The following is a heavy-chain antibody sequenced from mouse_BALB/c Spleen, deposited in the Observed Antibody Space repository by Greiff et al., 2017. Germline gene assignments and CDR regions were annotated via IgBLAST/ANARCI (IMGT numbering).Heavy chain of an antibody. D-gene: IGHD2-3*01. CDR3: ARNDGYYPWFAY. V-gene: IGHV1S56*01. Sequence: VQLQQSGPELVKPGASVKMSCKASGYTFTSYYIHWVKQRPGQGLEWIGWIYPGDGSTKYNEKFKGKTTLTADKSSSTAYMLLSSLTSEDSAIYFCARNDGYYPWFAYWGQGTLVTVSA. J-gene: IGHJ3*01. CDR1: GYTFTSYY. CDR2: IYPGDGST.